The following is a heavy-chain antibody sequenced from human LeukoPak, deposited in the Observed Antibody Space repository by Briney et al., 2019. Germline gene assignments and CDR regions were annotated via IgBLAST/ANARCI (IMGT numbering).Heavy chain of an antibody. CDR3: ARMVDFWSGSPRTYYYMDV. CDR1: GYTFTSYA. J-gene: IGHJ6*03. D-gene: IGHD3-3*01. CDR2: IIPIFGTA. V-gene: IGHV1-69*05. Sequence: SVKVSCKASGYTFTSYAISWVRQAPGRGLEWMGGIIPIFGTANYAQKFQGRVTITTDESTSTAYMELSSLRSEDTAVYYCARMVDFWSGSPRTYYYMDVWGKGTTVTVSS.